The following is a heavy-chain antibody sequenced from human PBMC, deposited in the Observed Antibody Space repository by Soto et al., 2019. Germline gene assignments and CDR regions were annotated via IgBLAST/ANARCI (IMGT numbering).Heavy chain of an antibody. D-gene: IGHD2-15*01. CDR1: GFTFSSYG. J-gene: IGHJ6*02. Sequence: QVQLVESGGGVVLPGRSLRLSCAASGFTFSSYGMHWVRQAPGKGLEWVALTWYDGSKKYYADSVKGRFTISRDNSKNTLYLQMNSLRVEDTAVYYCARYCSGGSCYPYYYGMDVWGQGTTVTVSS. CDR2: TWYDGSKK. V-gene: IGHV3-33*01. CDR3: ARYCSGGSCYPYYYGMDV.